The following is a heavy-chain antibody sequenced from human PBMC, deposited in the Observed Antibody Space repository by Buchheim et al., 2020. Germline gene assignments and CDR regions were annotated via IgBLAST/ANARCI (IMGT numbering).Heavy chain of an antibody. D-gene: IGHD2-15*01. CDR2: ISYDGSNK. V-gene: IGHV3-30*04. CDR1: GFTFSSYA. CDR3: ARAGAVVVVVAATTGNWFDP. J-gene: IGHJ5*02. Sequence: QVQLVESGGGVVQPGRSLRLSCAASGFTFSSYAMHWVRQAPGKGLEWVAVISYDGSNKYYADSVKGRFTISRDNFKNTLYLQMNSLRAEDTAVYYCARAGAVVVVVAATTGNWFDPWGQGTL.